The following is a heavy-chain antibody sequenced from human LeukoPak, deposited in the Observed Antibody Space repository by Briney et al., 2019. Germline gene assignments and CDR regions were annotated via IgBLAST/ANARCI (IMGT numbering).Heavy chain of an antibody. J-gene: IGHJ6*02. CDR2: IIPIFGTA. Sequence: SVKVSCKASGGTFSSYAISWVRQAPGQGLEWMGGIIPIFGTANYAQKFQGRVTITADESTSTAYMELSSLRSEDTAVYYCATHLRYCSGGSCYVYYYYGMDVWGQGATVTVSS. CDR3: ATHLRYCSGGSCYVYYYYGMDV. V-gene: IGHV1-69*01. CDR1: GGTFSSYA. D-gene: IGHD2-15*01.